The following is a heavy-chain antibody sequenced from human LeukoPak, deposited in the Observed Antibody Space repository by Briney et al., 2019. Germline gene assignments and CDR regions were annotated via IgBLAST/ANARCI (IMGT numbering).Heavy chain of an antibody. CDR3: ARDYRQQLVNYFDY. CDR1: GGTFSSYT. J-gene: IGHJ4*02. D-gene: IGHD6-13*01. Sequence: SVKVSCKASGGTFSSYTISWVRQAPGQGLEWMGRIIPILGIANYAQKLQGRVTITADKSTSTAYMELSSLRSEDTAVYYCARDYRQQLVNYFDYWGQGTLVTVSS. V-gene: IGHV1-69*04. CDR2: IIPILGIA.